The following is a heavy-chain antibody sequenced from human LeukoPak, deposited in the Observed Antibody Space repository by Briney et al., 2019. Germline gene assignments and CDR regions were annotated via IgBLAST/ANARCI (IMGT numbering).Heavy chain of an antibody. D-gene: IGHD3-16*01. Sequence: GGSLRLSCSASGFTFSYYSMNWVRQAPGKGLEWVASISSRSSYIYYEDSLKGRFTISRDNAKDSLYLQMTGLRVEDTAMYFCARDLGDIVLEPPSIHFDLWGRGTLVTVSS. CDR3: ARDLGDIVLEPPSIHFDL. CDR1: GFTFSYYS. J-gene: IGHJ2*01. V-gene: IGHV3-21*01. CDR2: ISSRSSYI.